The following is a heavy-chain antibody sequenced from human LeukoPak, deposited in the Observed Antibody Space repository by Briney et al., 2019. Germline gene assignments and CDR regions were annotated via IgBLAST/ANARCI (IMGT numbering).Heavy chain of an antibody. CDR3: ARGGGYCSSTSCFMDY. V-gene: IGHV4-34*01. CDR2: INHSGST. J-gene: IGHJ4*02. Sequence: ETLSLTCAVYGGSFSGYYWSWIRQPPGKGLEWIGEINHSGSTNYNPSLKSRVTISVDTSKIQFSLKLSSVTAADTAVYYCARGGGYCSSTSCFMDYWGQGTLVTVSS. D-gene: IGHD2-2*01. CDR1: GGSFSGYY.